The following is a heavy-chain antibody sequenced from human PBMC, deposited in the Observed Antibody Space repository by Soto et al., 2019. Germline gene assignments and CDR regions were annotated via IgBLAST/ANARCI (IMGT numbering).Heavy chain of an antibody. CDR2: ISASAATT. CDR1: GFTFSNYA. CDR3: ARLGAYSTSAIDS. D-gene: IGHD6-6*01. Sequence: EGTLRLSCAPSGFTFSNYAMSWVRKDPGKGLEWVSAISASAATTYYADSVKGRFTISRDNSKNTLYVQMNSLRAEDTAVYYCARLGAYSTSAIDSWGQGALVTVSS. J-gene: IGHJ4*02. V-gene: IGHV3-23*01.